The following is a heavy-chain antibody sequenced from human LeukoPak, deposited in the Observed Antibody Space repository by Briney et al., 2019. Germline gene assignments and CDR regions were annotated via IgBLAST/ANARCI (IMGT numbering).Heavy chain of an antibody. CDR2: ISSSGSTK. D-gene: IGHD3-9*01. CDR1: GFTFSTYN. V-gene: IGHV3-48*02. CDR3: ARDFLTGYFDY. Sequence: GSLRLSCAAPGFTFSTYNMNWVRQAPGKGLEWVSYISSSGSTKYYADSVKGRFTISRDNVKNSLFLQMNSLSDEDTAVYYCARDFLTGYFDYWGQGTLVTASS. J-gene: IGHJ4*02.